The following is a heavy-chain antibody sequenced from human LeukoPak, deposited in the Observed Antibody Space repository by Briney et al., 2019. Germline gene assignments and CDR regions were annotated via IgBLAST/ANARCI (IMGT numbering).Heavy chain of an antibody. CDR1: GGSIISSSYY. Sequence: SETLSLTCTVSGGSIISSSYYWGWIRQPPGKGLEWIGSIYYSGSTYYNPSLKSRVTISVDTSKNRFSLKLSSVTAADTAVYYCARHYYYDTIDIWGQGPMVTVSS. CDR3: ARHYYYDTIDI. CDR2: IYYSGST. D-gene: IGHD3-10*01. V-gene: IGHV4-39*02. J-gene: IGHJ3*02.